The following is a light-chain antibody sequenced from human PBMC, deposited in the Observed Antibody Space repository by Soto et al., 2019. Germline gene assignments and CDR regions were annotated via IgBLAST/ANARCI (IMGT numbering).Light chain of an antibody. Sequence: ENVLTQSPGTLSLSPGERATLYCRASQSIASTFLAWYQQKPGQAPRLLIYAASSRATGIPDRFSGSGSGTDFTLTISRLEPEDFAVYYCQQYDKSLYTFGQGTKLEIK. CDR1: QSIASTF. CDR3: QQYDKSLYT. V-gene: IGKV3-20*01. J-gene: IGKJ2*01. CDR2: AAS.